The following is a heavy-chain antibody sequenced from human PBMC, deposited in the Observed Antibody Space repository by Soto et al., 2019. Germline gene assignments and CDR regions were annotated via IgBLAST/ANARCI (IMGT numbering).Heavy chain of an antibody. V-gene: IGHV4-38-2*02. CDR3: AREGSDLFDY. J-gene: IGHJ4*02. Sequence: SETLSLTCAVSGYSISSGYYWGWIRQPPGKGLEWIGSIYHSGSTYYNPSLKSRVTISVDTSKNQFSLKLSSVTAADTAVYYCAREGSDLFDYWGQGTLVTVSS. CDR1: GYSISSGYY. CDR2: IYHSGST.